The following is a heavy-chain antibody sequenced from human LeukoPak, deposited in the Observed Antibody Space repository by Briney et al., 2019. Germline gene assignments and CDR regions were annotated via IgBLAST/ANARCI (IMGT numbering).Heavy chain of an antibody. CDR1: GGSISSSSYY. V-gene: IGHV4-39*07. Sequence: ASESQSLTCTVSGGSISSSSYYWGWIRQPPGKGLEWVGSIYYSGSTYYNPSLKSRVTISVDTSKNQFSLKLSSVTAADTAVYYCARDARIEYYFDYWGQGTLVTVSS. D-gene: IGHD2/OR15-2a*01. CDR3: ARDARIEYYFDY. J-gene: IGHJ4*02. CDR2: IYYSGST.